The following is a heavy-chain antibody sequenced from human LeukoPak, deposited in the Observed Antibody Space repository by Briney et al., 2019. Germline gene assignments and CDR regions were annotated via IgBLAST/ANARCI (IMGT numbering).Heavy chain of an antibody. CDR1: GFTVSTNY. D-gene: IGHD1-1*01. CDR2: IYRGGST. V-gene: IGHV3-66*01. Sequence: GGSLRLSCAASGFTVSTNYMSWVRQAPGKGLEWVSLIYRGGSTYSADSVKGRFTLSRDNSKNTLYLHMNSLRAEDTAVYFCARDQYNWDGGLGYWGQGALVTVSS. CDR3: ARDQYNWDGGLGY. J-gene: IGHJ4*02.